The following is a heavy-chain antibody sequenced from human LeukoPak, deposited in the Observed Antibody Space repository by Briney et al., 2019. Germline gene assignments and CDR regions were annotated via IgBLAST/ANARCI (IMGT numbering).Heavy chain of an antibody. CDR2: IYSGGST. CDR1: GFTLSSNY. D-gene: IGHD3-16*01. J-gene: IGHJ4*02. Sequence: GGSLRLSCAASGFTLSSNYMSWVRQAPGKGLEWVSVIYSGGSTYYAESVKGRFTISRDNSKNTLYLQMNSLRAEDTAVYYCAKSSYPIMFDYWGQGTLVTVSS. CDR3: AKSSYPIMFDY. V-gene: IGHV3-53*01.